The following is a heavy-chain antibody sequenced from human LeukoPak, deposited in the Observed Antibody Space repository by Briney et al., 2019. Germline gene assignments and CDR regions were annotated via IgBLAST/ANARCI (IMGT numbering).Heavy chain of an antibody. Sequence: GGSLRLSCSTSGFAFSNYCMTWVRQAPGKGLEWVANIKRDGSKEFYVDSVKGRFTISRDNAKNSLYLQMSSLRAEDTAMYFCARDPYDRGGYGAFDNWGQGTMVTVSS. J-gene: IGHJ3*02. CDR1: GFAFSNYC. V-gene: IGHV3-7*01. D-gene: IGHD3-22*01. CDR2: IKRDGSKE. CDR3: ARDPYDRGGYGAFDN.